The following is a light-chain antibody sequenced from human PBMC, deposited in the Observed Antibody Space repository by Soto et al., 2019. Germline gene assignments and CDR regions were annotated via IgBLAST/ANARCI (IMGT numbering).Light chain of an antibody. V-gene: IGKV3-11*01. J-gene: IGKJ4*01. CDR1: RSVDRL. Sequence: EIVLTQSPATLSLSPGKRATLSCRASRSVDRLLAWYQQRPGQAPRLLMYDASKRASGVPARFSGSGSGTDFTLTISGLEPEDFAVYYCQQRNDWPPLVTFGGGTKVEI. CDR2: DAS. CDR3: QQRNDWPPLVT.